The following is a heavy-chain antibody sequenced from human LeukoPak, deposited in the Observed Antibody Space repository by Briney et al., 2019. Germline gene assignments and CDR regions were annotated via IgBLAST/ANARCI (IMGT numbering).Heavy chain of an antibody. V-gene: IGHV3-30*04. Sequence: GGSLRLSCAASGFTFSSYAMHWVRQAPGKGLEWVAVISYDGSNKYYADSVKGRFTISRDNSKNTLYLQMNSLRAEDTAVYYCARDRASGIGDTAMVSPYFDYWGQGTLVAVSS. CDR3: ARDRASGIGDTAMVSPYFDY. CDR1: GFTFSSYA. D-gene: IGHD5-18*01. CDR2: ISYDGSNK. J-gene: IGHJ4*02.